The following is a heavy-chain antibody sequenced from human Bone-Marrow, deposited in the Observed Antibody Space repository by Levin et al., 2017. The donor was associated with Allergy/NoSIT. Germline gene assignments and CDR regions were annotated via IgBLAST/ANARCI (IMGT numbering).Heavy chain of an antibody. D-gene: IGHD6-19*01. Sequence: PGGSLRLSCAASGFTFSNAWMSWVRQAPGKGLEWVGRIKSKPDGGTTDYAAPVKGRFIISRDDSKNTLYLEMNSLRTEDTAVYYCMVVAGNPAWGQGTLVTVSS. J-gene: IGHJ5*02. CDR2: IKSKPDGGTT. V-gene: IGHV3-15*01. CDR1: GFTFSNAW. CDR3: MVVAGNPA.